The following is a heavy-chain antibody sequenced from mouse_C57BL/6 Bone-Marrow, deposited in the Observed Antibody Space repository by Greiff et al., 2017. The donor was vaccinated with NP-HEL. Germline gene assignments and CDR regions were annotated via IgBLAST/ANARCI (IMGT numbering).Heavy chain of an antibody. CDR2: ISNGGGST. J-gene: IGHJ2*01. D-gene: IGHD1-1*01. Sequence: EVQVVESGGGLVQPGGSLKLSCAASGFTFSDYYMYWVRQTPEKRLEWVAYISNGGGSTYYPDTVKGRFTISRDNAKNTLYLQMSRLKSEDTAMYYCARSYGFDYWGQGTTLTVSS. V-gene: IGHV5-12*01. CDR3: ARSYGFDY. CDR1: GFTFSDYY.